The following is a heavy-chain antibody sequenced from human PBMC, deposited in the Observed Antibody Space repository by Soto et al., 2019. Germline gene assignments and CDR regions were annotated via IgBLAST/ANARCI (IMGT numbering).Heavy chain of an antibody. CDR1: GYTFSSYA. CDR2: IIPIFGTA. V-gene: IGHV1-69*06. Sequence: QVQLVQSGAEVKKPGASVKVSCKASGYTFSSYAISWVRQAPGQGLEWMGGIIPIFGTANYAQKFQGRVTITADKSTSTAYMELSSLRSEDTAVYYCARSSSSWDTKYYYYYGMDVWGQGTTVTVSS. CDR3: ARSSSSWDTKYYYYYGMDV. J-gene: IGHJ6*02. D-gene: IGHD6-13*01.